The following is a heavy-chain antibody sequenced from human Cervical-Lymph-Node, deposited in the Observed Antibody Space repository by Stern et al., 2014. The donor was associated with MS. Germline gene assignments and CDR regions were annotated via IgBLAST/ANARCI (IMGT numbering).Heavy chain of an antibody. CDR1: GVSLNTSGEG. D-gene: IGHD4-17*01. Sequence: QVTLRESGPTLVKPTQTLTLTCTFSGVSLNTSGEGVGWIRQPPGKALEWLAVIYWDADERYSPSLSSRLTITKDTSKNQVVLTMANMDPVDTGTYYCAHTTVTFDEAYGLDVWGQGTTVTVSS. J-gene: IGHJ6*02. CDR3: AHTTVTFDEAYGLDV. CDR2: IYWDADE. V-gene: IGHV2-5*02.